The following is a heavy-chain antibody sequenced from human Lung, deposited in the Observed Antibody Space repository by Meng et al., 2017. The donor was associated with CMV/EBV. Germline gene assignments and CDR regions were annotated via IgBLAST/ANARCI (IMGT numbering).Heavy chain of an antibody. CDR3: ARGYCSSTSCYTWMDY. D-gene: IGHD2-2*02. V-gene: IGHV1-2*02. CDR1: GYTFTGYY. J-gene: IGHJ4*02. Sequence: SVKVSXKASGYTFTGYYMHWVRQAPGQGLEWMGWINPNSGGTNYAQKFQGRVTMTRDTSISTAYMELSRLRSDDTAVYYCARGYCSSTSCYTWMDYWGQGXLVTVSS. CDR2: INPNSGGT.